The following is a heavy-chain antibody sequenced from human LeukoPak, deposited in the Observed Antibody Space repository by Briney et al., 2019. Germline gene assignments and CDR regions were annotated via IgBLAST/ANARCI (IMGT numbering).Heavy chain of an antibody. V-gene: IGHV3-74*01. D-gene: IGHD2-2*01. CDR2: ITSDGSST. J-gene: IGHJ4*02. Sequence: GGSLRLSCAASGFTFSNYLMHWVRQAPGKGLVWVSRITSDGSSTHYADSVKGRFTISRDNAKNTLYLQMNSLTAEDTAVYYCVSLGYCSTSSCRPWGQGTLVTVSS. CDR1: GFTFSNYL. CDR3: VSLGYCSTSSCRP.